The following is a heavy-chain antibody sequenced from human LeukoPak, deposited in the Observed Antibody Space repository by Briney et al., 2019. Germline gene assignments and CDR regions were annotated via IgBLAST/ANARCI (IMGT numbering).Heavy chain of an antibody. V-gene: IGHV3-64*02. Sequence: GGSLRLSCAASGFTFGSYSMHWVRQAPGKGPEFVSVIGGDGLTTFYADSVKDRFTISRDNSKSTLYLEMGSLRAEELAVYDCAREGGGSGLWYYDLWGRGTLVTVSS. D-gene: IGHD1-26*01. CDR1: GFTFGSYS. J-gene: IGHJ2*01. CDR3: AREGGGSGLWYYDL. CDR2: IGGDGLTT.